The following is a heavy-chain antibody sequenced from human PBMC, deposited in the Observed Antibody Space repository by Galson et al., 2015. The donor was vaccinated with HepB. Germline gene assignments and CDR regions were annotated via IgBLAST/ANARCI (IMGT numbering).Heavy chain of an antibody. CDR3: ARAPLRLTLAAAGSFFDY. D-gene: IGHD6-13*01. J-gene: IGHJ4*02. CDR2: IIPILGIA. V-gene: IGHV1-69*02. Sequence: SVKVSCKASGGTFSSYIISWVRQAPGQGLEWMGRIIPILGIANYAQTFQGRVTITADQSTSTAYMELSSLRSEDTAMYYCARAPLRLTLAAAGSFFDYWGQGTLVTVSS. CDR1: GGTFSSYI.